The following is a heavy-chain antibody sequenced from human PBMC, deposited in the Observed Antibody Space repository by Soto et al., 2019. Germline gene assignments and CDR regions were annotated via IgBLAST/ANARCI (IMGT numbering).Heavy chain of an antibody. V-gene: IGHV4-39*01. J-gene: IGHJ5*02. CDR3: ASGYCSTTSCHSFDP. CDR1: GGSITSNDYY. D-gene: IGHD2-2*01. Sequence: SETVSLTCTVSGGSITSNDYYWGWIRQPPGKGLEWIGSIYYTGSTYYNPSLKSRVTISVDTSKNQFSLRLSSVTAADTAVYYCASGYCSTTSCHSFDPWGQGTPVTVSS. CDR2: IYYTGST.